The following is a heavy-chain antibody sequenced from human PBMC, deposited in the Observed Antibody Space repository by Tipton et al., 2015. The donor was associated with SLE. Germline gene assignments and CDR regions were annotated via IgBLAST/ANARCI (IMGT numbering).Heavy chain of an antibody. CDR2: IYTSGST. J-gene: IGHJ6*02. V-gene: IGHV4-61*02. CDR3: ARLREGYYYYYDMDV. Sequence: LRLSCTVSGGSISSGSYYWSWIRQPAGKGLEWIGRIYTSGSTNYNPSLRSRASISVDTSKNRFSLTLSSVTAADTAVYYCARLREGYYYYYDMDVWGQGTTVTVSS. CDR1: GGSISSGSYY. D-gene: IGHD1-26*01.